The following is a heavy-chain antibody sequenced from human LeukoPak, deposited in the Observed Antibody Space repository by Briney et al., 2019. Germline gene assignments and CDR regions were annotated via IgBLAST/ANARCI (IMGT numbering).Heavy chain of an antibody. CDR3: ARLLLWFGELLDGMDV. D-gene: IGHD3-10*01. CDR1: GFSLSNARMG. CDR2: IFSNDEK. Sequence: SGPTLLNPTETLTQTCTVSGFSLSNARMGVSWIRQPPGKALEWLAPIFSNDEKSYSTSLKSRLTISKDSSKSQVVLTMTNMDPVDTATYYCARLLLWFGELLDGMDVWGQGTTVTVSS. J-gene: IGHJ6*02. V-gene: IGHV2-26*01.